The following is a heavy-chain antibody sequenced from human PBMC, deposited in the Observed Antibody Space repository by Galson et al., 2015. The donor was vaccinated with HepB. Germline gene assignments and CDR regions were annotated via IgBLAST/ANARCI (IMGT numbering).Heavy chain of an antibody. Sequence: SVKVSCKASGYTFTSYDINWVRQATGQGLEWMGWTNPNSGNTGYAQRFQGRVTMTRNTSISTAYMELSSLRSEDTAVYYCARGPTGYYIYYYYYYMDVWGKGTTVTVSS. CDR1: GYTFTSYD. V-gene: IGHV1-8*01. CDR2: TNPNSGNT. D-gene: IGHD3-9*01. CDR3: ARGPTGYYIYYYYYYMDV. J-gene: IGHJ6*03.